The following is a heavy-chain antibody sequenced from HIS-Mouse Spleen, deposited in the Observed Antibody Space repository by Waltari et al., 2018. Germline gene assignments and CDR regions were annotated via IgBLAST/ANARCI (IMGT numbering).Heavy chain of an antibody. CDR3: AREIPYSSSWYDWYFDL. V-gene: IGHV4-39*07. D-gene: IGHD6-13*01. CDR2: LYYSGST. J-gene: IGHJ2*01. Sequence: QLQLQESGPGLVKPSETLSLTCTVSGGSISSSSYYWGWIRQPPGKGLEWIGNLYYSGSTHYNPALKSRVTISVATSKNQFSLKLSSVTAADTAVYYCAREIPYSSSWYDWYFDLWGRGTLVTVSS. CDR1: GGSISSSSYY.